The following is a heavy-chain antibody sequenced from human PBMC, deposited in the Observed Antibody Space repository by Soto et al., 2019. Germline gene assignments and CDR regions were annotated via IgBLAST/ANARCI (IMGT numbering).Heavy chain of an antibody. V-gene: IGHV4-30-4*01. D-gene: IGHD7-27*01. CDR1: GDSISNLDYF. CDR3: ARGRYCLTGRCFQNGLDS. CDR2: IYKSATT. Sequence: SGTLSLTCSVSGDSISNLDYFWAWIRQRPGQALEYIGYIYKSATTYYNPSFESRVAISVETSKSQFSLNVTSVAAADTAVYFCARGRYCLTGRCFQNGLDSWGKGALVTVSS. J-gene: IGHJ5*01.